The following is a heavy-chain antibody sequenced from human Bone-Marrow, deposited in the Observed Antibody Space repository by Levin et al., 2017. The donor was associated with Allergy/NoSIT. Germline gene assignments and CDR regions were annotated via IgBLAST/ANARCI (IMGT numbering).Heavy chain of an antibody. Sequence: GESLKISCVVSGLTFSNAWLTWVRQAPGKGPEWVGRIKSNVNGGTTDYAAPVKGRFTISRDDSQNTLYLQMNSMKTEDTGIYYCTKDRPFTRGGVITNWGQGARVTVSS. V-gene: IGHV3-15*01. D-gene: IGHD3-16*02. CDR3: TKDRPFTRGGVITN. J-gene: IGHJ4*02. CDR1: GLTFSNAW. CDR2: IKSNVNGGTT.